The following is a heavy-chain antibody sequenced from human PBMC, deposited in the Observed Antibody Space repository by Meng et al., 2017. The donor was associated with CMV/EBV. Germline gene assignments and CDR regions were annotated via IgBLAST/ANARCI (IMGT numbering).Heavy chain of an antibody. V-gene: IGHV4-39*07. CDR2: IYYSGST. Sequence: QSPPEESGPGLVKPSETLSLSCTFSVGSISSSSYYWGWIRQPPGKGLEWIGSIYYSGSTYYNPSLKSRVTISVDTSKNQFSLKLSSVTAADTAVYYCARAGGYWGQGTLVTVSS. J-gene: IGHJ4*02. D-gene: IGHD6-19*01. CDR1: VGSISSSSYY. CDR3: ARAGGY.